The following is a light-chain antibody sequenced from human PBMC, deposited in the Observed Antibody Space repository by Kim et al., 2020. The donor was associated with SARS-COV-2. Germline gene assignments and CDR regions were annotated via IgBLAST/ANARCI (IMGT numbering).Light chain of an antibody. CDR1: QSISSSY. J-gene: IGKJ1*01. CDR3: QQYRSTPTT. V-gene: IGKV3-20*01. CDR2: GAS. Sequence: SPGERATLACTASQSISSSYFAWYQQKPGQAPRLLIYGASSRATGIPDRFSGSGAGTDFTLTISRLEPEDFAVYCCQQYRSTPTTFGQGTKVDIK.